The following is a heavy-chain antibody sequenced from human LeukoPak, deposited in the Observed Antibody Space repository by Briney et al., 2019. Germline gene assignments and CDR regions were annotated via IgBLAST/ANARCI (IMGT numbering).Heavy chain of an antibody. J-gene: IGHJ4*02. Sequence: GGSLRLSCAASAFTFSSYAMTWVRQAPGKGLEWVSTLSGTGGNTYYADSVRGRFTISRDNSKNTLYLQMNSLRAEDTAVYYCAKAWALTYLGGVDSWGQGTLVTVSS. CDR2: LSGTGGNT. D-gene: IGHD2-21*02. CDR3: AKAWALTYLGGVDS. V-gene: IGHV3-23*01. CDR1: AFTFSSYA.